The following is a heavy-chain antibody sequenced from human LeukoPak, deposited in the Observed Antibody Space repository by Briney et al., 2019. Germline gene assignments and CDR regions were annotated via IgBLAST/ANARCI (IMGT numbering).Heavy chain of an antibody. Sequence: GRSLRLSCEASGFSFSTSGAHWVRQAPGKGLEWMAVISKDGRKNHYADSVKGRFTISRDNSKSTLFLQMNSLRPEDTAIYYCARDLLNYGSAYYDVGIFDSWGQGTLVTVSS. D-gene: IGHD3-10*01. CDR2: ISKDGRKN. V-gene: IGHV3-30*04. CDR1: GFSFSTSG. CDR3: ARDLLNYGSAYYDVGIFDS. J-gene: IGHJ4*02.